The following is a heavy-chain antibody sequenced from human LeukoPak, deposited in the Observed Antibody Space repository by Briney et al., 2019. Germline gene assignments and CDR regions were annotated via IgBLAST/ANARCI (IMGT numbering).Heavy chain of an antibody. CDR2: VYYSGST. D-gene: IGHD3-22*01. J-gene: IGHJ4*02. CDR1: GGYISSYY. Sequence: SETLSLTCTVSGGYISSYYWSWIRQPPGKGLEWIGYVYYSGSTNYNPSLKSRVTISVDTSNNQFSLKLSSVTAADTAVYYCARAGSGYYPFDYWGQGTLVTVSS. V-gene: IGHV4-59*01. CDR3: ARAGSGYYPFDY.